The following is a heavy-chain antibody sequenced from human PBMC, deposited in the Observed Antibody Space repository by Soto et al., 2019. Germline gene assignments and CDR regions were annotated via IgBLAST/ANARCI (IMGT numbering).Heavy chain of an antibody. Sequence: VGSLRLSCAASGFTFSSYAMSWVRQAPGKGLEWVSAISGSGGSTYYADSVKGRFTISRDNSKNTLYLQMNSLRAEDTAVYYCAKDRNSSGWYYYYYGMDVCGQRTTVTVSS. CDR1: GFTFSSYA. J-gene: IGHJ6*02. D-gene: IGHD6-19*01. V-gene: IGHV3-23*01. CDR3: AKDRNSSGWYYYYYGMDV. CDR2: ISGSGGST.